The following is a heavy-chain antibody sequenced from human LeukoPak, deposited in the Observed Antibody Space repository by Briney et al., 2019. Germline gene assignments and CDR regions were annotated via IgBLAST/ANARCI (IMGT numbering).Heavy chain of an antibody. CDR2: TYHSGST. CDR1: GGSISSGGYY. J-gene: IGHJ6*03. Sequence: SETLCLTCTVSGGSISSGGYYWSWIRQPPEKGLEWIGYTYHSGSTYYNPSLKSRVTISVDRSKNQFSLKLSSVTAADTAVYYCARVRVVPAYYYMDVWGKGTTVTVSS. D-gene: IGHD2-2*01. V-gene: IGHV4-30-2*01. CDR3: ARVRVVPAYYYMDV.